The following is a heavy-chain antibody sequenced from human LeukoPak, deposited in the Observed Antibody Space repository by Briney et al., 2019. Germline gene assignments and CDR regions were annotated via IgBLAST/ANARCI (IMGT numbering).Heavy chain of an antibody. J-gene: IGHJ4*02. CDR2: INHSGST. Sequence: SETLSLTCAVYGGSFSGYYWSWIRQPPGKGLEWIGEINHSGSTNYNPSLKSRVTISVDTSKNQFSLKLSSVTAADTAVYYCARGRNGCSSTSCRTPYYFDYWGQGTLDTVSS. CDR1: GGSFSGYY. V-gene: IGHV4-34*01. CDR3: ARGRNGCSSTSCRTPYYFDY. D-gene: IGHD2-2*01.